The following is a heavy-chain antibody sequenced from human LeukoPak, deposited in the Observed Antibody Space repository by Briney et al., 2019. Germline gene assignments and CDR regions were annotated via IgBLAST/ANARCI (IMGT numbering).Heavy chain of an antibody. CDR3: ARGGYLGYFDY. V-gene: IGHV1-69*05. Sequence: ASVKVSFTSSGDSFGSYSFSWVRQAPGQGLEWMGVIIPIFGTTKYAQKFQGRVTMTRDTSISTAYMELSRLRSDDTAVYYCARGGYLGYFDYWGQGTLVTVSS. D-gene: IGHD1-1*01. CDR2: IIPIFGTT. CDR1: GDSFGSYS. J-gene: IGHJ4*02.